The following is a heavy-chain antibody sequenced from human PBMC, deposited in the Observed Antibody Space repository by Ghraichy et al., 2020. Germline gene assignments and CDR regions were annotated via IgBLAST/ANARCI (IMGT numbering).Heavy chain of an antibody. V-gene: IGHV4-34*01. Sequence: SETLSLTCAVYGGSFSGYYWSWIRQPPGKGLEWIGEINHSGSTNYNPSLKSRVTISVDTSKNQFSLKLSSVTAADTAVYYCARKPIVRRVRNWFDPWGQGTLVTVSS. CDR3: ARKPIVRRVRNWFDP. D-gene: IGHD2-8*01. J-gene: IGHJ5*02. CDR1: GGSFSGYY. CDR2: INHSGST.